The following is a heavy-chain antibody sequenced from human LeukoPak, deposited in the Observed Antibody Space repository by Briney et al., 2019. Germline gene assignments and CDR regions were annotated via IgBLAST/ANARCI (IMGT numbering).Heavy chain of an antibody. V-gene: IGHV1-2*02. J-gene: IGHJ4*02. CDR1: GYTFTGYY. D-gene: IGHD6-13*01. CDR3: ARVPPAIAAAGSWYFDY. Sequence: ASVNVSCKASGYTFTGYYMHWVRQAPGQGLEWMGWINPNSGGTNYAQKFQGRVTMTRDTSISTAYMELSRLRSDDTAVYYCARVPPAIAAAGSWYFDYWGQGTLVTVSS. CDR2: INPNSGGT.